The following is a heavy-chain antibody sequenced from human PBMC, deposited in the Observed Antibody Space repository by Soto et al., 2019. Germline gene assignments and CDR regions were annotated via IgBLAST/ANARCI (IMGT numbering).Heavy chain of an antibody. V-gene: IGHV3-66*01. Sequence: GSLRLSCAASGFTVSSNYMSWVRQAPGKGLEWVSVIYSGGSTYYADSVKGRFTISRDNSKNTLYLQMNSLRAEDTAVYYCARSYSSGWFFFDYWGRGTLVTVSS. J-gene: IGHJ4*02. CDR3: ARSYSSGWFFFDY. CDR1: GFTVSSNY. D-gene: IGHD6-19*01. CDR2: IYSGGST.